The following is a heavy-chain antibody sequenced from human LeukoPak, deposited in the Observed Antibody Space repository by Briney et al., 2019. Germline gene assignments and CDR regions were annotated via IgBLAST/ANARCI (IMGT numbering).Heavy chain of an antibody. D-gene: IGHD2/OR15-2a*01. CDR1: GASITSNW. Sequence: PSETLSLTCGVSGASITSNWWSWVRQSPGKGLEWIGEIHHSASPNYNTSLKSRVTLSLDKSQNQFSLKVTSVTAADTAVYYCARHIGILGKWGFDYWGQGTLVTVSS. V-gene: IGHV4/OR15-8*01. CDR3: ARHIGILGKWGFDY. J-gene: IGHJ4*02. CDR2: IHHSASP.